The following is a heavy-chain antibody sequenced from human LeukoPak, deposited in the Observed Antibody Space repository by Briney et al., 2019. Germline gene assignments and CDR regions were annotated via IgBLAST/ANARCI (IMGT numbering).Heavy chain of an antibody. CDR2: IKEDGNKK. J-gene: IGHJ3*02. D-gene: IGHD6-19*01. V-gene: IGHV3-7*01. CDR3: ARVAYGWSRGDAFDI. CDR1: GFTFSTYW. Sequence: GGSLRLSRVASGFTFSTYWMTWVRQAPGKGLEWVASIKEDGNKKSYVDSVRGRFTISRDNAKNSMFLQMNSLRVEDTAVFYCARVAYGWSRGDAFDIWGHGTTVTVSS.